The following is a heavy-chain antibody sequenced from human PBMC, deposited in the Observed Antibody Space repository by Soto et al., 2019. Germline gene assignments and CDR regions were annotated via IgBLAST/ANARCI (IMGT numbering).Heavy chain of an antibody. Sequence: SETLSLTCAVYGGSFSGYDWTWIRQPPGTGLEWIGEINHSGSSNYNPSLKSRVTISVDTSKNQFSLKLSSVTAADTAVYYCASMRLSIAMAAPGNWFDPWGKGTLVTVSS. CDR3: ASMRLSIAMAAPGNWFDP. CDR2: INHSGSS. J-gene: IGHJ5*02. D-gene: IGHD6-19*01. V-gene: IGHV4-34*01. CDR1: GGSFSGYD.